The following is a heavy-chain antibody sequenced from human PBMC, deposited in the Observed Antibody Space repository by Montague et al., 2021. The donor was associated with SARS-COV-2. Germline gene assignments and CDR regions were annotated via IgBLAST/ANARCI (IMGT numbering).Heavy chain of an antibody. D-gene: IGHD4-23*01. Sequence: SETLSLTCSVSGDSVNRNSWSWVRQSPGKGLEWLGYIFYSGSTYNPSFNSRVTMPLDTSKNHFSLPLISVIAADTAVYYCAKASRGYGGDFDSWGQGTLVIVSS. J-gene: IGHJ4*02. CDR1: GDSVNRNS. V-gene: IGHV4-59*02. CDR3: AKASRGYGGDFDS. CDR2: IFYSGST.